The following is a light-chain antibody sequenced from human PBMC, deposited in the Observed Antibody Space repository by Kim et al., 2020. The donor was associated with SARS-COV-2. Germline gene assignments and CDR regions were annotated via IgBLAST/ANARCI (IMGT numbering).Light chain of an antibody. Sequence: EIVMTQSPATLFVSPGERATLSCRASQSVSSNLAWYQQKPGQAPRLLIYGASTRATGIPARFSGSGSGTEFTLTISSLQSEDFAVYYCQQYNNWPPTFGGGTKVDIK. CDR3: QQYNNWPPT. CDR1: QSVSSN. V-gene: IGKV3-15*01. CDR2: GAS. J-gene: IGKJ4*01.